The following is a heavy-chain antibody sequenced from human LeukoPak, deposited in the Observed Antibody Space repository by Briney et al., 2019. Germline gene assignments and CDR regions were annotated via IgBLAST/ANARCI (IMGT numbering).Heavy chain of an antibody. V-gene: IGHV3-53*04. J-gene: IGHJ4*02. CDR2: IYSGGST. CDR1: GFTVSSNY. Sequence: GSLRLSCAASGFTVSSNYMSWVRQAPGKGLEWVSVIYSGGSTYYADSVKGRFTISRHNSKNTLYLQMNSLRAEDTAVYYYARDGDSGYDRFDYWGQGTLVTVSS. CDR3: ARDGDSGYDRFDY. D-gene: IGHD5-12*01.